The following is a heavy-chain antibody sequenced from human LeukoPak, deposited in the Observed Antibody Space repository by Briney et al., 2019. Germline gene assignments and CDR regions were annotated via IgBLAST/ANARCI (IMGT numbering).Heavy chain of an antibody. CDR1: GSTFTFYA. D-gene: IGHD5-18*01. Sequence: GGSLRLSCAASGSTFTFYAMSWVRQAPGKGLEWVSVISGSGGSTYYADSVKGRFTISRDNAKNSLYLQMNSLRAEDTAVYYCARIQRGYSYGYGYWGQGTLVTVSS. V-gene: IGHV3-23*01. CDR2: ISGSGGST. CDR3: ARIQRGYSYGYGY. J-gene: IGHJ4*02.